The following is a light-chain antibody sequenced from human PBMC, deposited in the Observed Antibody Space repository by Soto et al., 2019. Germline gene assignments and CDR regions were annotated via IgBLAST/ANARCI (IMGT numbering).Light chain of an antibody. V-gene: IGKV1-39*01. J-gene: IGKJ2*01. CDR2: AAS. CDR1: QTINSY. Sequence: DIQMTQSPSSLSASVGDRVTITCRTSQTINSYLNWYQQKPGKVPKLLIYAASSLQSGVPSRFSGSGSGTDFILTINSLQPEDFATYYCQQSYSIPYTFGQGTKLEIK. CDR3: QQSYSIPYT.